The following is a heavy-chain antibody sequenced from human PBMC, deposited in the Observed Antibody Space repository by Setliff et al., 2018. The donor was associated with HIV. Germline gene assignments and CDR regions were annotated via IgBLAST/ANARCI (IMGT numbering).Heavy chain of an antibody. CDR3: ARYRRGAEWFDP. D-gene: IGHD1-26*01. CDR2: VFYSGGS. Sequence: SETLSLTCTVSGDSISTGRYYWGWIRQPPGKGLEWIGSVFYSGGSYYNPSLKSRVTISVDTSKNQFSLKVTSLTAADTAVYYCARYRRGAEWFDPWGQGTLVTVSS. CDR1: GDSISTGRYY. V-gene: IGHV4-39*01. J-gene: IGHJ5*02.